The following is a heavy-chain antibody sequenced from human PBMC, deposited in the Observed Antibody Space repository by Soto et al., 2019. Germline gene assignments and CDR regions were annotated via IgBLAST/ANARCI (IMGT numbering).Heavy chain of an antibody. D-gene: IGHD3-22*01. CDR2: IIPIFGTA. Sequence: GASVKVSCKASGGTFSSYAISWVRQAPGQGLEWMGGIIPIFGTANYAQKFQGRVTITADESTSTAYMELSSLRSEDTAVYYCARVRLGGVVVITKRPIPYNWFDPWGQGTLVTVSS. CDR1: GGTFSSYA. V-gene: IGHV1-69*13. CDR3: ARVRLGGVVVITKRPIPYNWFDP. J-gene: IGHJ5*02.